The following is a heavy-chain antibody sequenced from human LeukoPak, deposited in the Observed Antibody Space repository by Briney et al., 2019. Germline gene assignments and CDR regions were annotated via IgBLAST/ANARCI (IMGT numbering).Heavy chain of an antibody. D-gene: IGHD2-2*01. CDR1: GFTFDDYG. V-gene: IGHV3-20*04. CDR3: ARDLRYCSSTSCSYYFDY. J-gene: IGHJ4*02. Sequence: GGSLRLSCAASGFTFDDYGMSWVRQAPGKGLEWVSGINWNGGSTGYADSVKGRFTISRDNAKNSLYLQMNSLRAEDTAVYYCARDLRYCSSTSCSYYFDYWGQGTLVTVSS. CDR2: INWNGGST.